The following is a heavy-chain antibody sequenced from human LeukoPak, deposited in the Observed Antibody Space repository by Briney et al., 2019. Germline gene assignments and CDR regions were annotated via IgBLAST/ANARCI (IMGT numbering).Heavy chain of an antibody. D-gene: IGHD6-19*01. CDR3: AKDARRSSGWYFFDH. J-gene: IGHJ4*02. CDR2: ISDSGGTT. CDR1: GFTFGGYD. V-gene: IGHV3-23*01. Sequence: PGGSLRLSCAASGFTFGGYDMNWVRQAPGKGLEWVSVISDSGGTTYYADSVKGRFTISRDNSRNTLYLQMNSLRVEDTAVYYCAKDARRSSGWYFFDHWGQGTLVTVSS.